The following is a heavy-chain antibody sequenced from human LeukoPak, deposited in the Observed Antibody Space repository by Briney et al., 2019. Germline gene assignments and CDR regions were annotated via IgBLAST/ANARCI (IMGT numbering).Heavy chain of an antibody. J-gene: IGHJ4*02. CDR1: GFTFDDYG. CDR3: ARDYYGGHYFDY. D-gene: IGHD4-23*01. CDR2: INWNGGST. Sequence: GGSLRLSCAASGFTFDDYGMSWVRQAPGKGLEWVSGINWNGGSTGYADSVKGRFTISRDNAKNSLYLQVNSLRAEDTAVYFCARDYYGGHYFDYWGQGTLVTVSS. V-gene: IGHV3-20*04.